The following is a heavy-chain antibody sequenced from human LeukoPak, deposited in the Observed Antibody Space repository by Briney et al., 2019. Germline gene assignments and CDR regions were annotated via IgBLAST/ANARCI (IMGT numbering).Heavy chain of an antibody. CDR2: IIPIFGTA. D-gene: IGHD5-24*01. V-gene: IGHV1-69*05. Sequence: ASVEVSCKASGYTFTSYGISWVRQAPGQGLEWMGGIIPIFGTANYAQKFQGRVTMTRDMSTSTVYMELSSLRSEDTAVYYCARDRQSGMATIVGPDYWGQGTLVTVSS. CDR1: GYTFTSYG. CDR3: ARDRQSGMATIVGPDY. J-gene: IGHJ4*02.